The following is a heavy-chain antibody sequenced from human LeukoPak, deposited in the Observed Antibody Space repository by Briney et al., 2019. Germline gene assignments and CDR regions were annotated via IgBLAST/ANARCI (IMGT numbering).Heavy chain of an antibody. D-gene: IGHD3-3*01. J-gene: IGHJ4*02. V-gene: IGHV3-74*01. CDR1: GFTFSNYW. CDR2: IKNNRSLT. Sequence: GGSLRLSCAAAGFTFSNYWIHWVRPPPREGLVWVSRIKNNRSLTAYANYHNGRFTIARANAKNTLYLHMNSLRVEDTAVYHCVRLLDRDYWGQGTLVTVSS. CDR3: VRLLDRDY.